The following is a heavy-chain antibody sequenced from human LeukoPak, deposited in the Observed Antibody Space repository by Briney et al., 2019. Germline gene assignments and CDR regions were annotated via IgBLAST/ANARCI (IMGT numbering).Heavy chain of an antibody. CDR2: IRSSSSYI. CDR1: GFLFSNYA. CDR3: ARGPPYSYDTSGYYPFDP. J-gene: IGHJ5*02. D-gene: IGHD3-22*01. V-gene: IGHV3-21*01. Sequence: GGSLRLLCAASGFLFSNYAMNWARQAPGGGLEWVSSIRSSSSYIYYADSVKGRFTISRDNAKNSMYLQMNSLRAEDTAVYSCARGPPYSYDTSGYYPFDPWGQGTLVTVSS.